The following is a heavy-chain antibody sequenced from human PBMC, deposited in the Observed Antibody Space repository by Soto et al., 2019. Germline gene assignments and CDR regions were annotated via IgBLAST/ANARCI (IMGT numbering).Heavy chain of an antibody. CDR1: GDSVSSNSAA. J-gene: IGHJ6*02. D-gene: IGHD3-3*01. V-gene: IGHV6-1*01. CDR3: AREMEWLLYTDKHYGMDV. CDR2: TYYRSKWYN. Sequence: SQTLSLTCAISGDSVSSNSAAWNWIRPSPSRGLEWLGRTYYRSKWYNDYAVSVKSRITINPDTSKNQFSLQLNSVTPEDTAVYYCAREMEWLLYTDKHYGMDVWGQGTTVTVSS.